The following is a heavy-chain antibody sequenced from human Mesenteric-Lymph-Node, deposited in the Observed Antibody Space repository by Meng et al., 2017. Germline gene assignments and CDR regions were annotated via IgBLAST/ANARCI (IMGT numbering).Heavy chain of an antibody. CDR1: GGSISSSSYY. Sequence: SETLSLTCTVSGGSISSSSYYWGWIRQPPGKGLEWIGSIYHSGSTYYNPSLKSRVTISVDTSKNQFSLKLSSVTAADTAVYYCARSLIAVAGNDYWGQGTLVTVSS. CDR3: ARSLIAVAGNDY. V-gene: IGHV4-39*07. D-gene: IGHD6-19*01. CDR2: IYHSGST. J-gene: IGHJ4*02.